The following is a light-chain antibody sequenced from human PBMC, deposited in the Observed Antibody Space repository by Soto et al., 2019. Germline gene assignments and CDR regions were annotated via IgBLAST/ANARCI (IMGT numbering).Light chain of an antibody. V-gene: IGLV2-14*01. CDR1: SSDVGGYNY. CDR3: SSYTSSSTLFYV. J-gene: IGLJ1*01. CDR2: DVS. Sequence: QSALTQPASVYGSPGQWITISCTGTSSDVGGYNYVSWYPQHPGKAPKLMIYDVSNRPSGVSNRFSGSKSGNTASLTISGLQAEDEADYYCSSYTSSSTLFYVFGTGTKVTVL.